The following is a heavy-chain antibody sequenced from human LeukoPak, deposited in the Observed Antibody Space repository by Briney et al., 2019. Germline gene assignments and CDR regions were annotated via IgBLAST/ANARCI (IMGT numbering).Heavy chain of an antibody. Sequence: ASVKVSCKASGYTFTSNDINWPRQATGQGLEWMGWMNPNSGNTGYAQKFQGRVTMTRNTSISTAYMELSSLRSEDTAVYYCARGSEPNDFWSGYYRYYYYYMYVWGKGTTVTVSS. CDR1: GYTFTSND. V-gene: IGHV1-8*01. D-gene: IGHD3-3*01. CDR3: ARGSEPNDFWSGYYRYYYYYMYV. J-gene: IGHJ6*03. CDR2: MNPNSGNT.